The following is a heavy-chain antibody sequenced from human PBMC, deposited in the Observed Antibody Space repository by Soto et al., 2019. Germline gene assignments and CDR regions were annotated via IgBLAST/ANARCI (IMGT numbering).Heavy chain of an antibody. Sequence: PGESLKISCKGSGYIFTSYWIGWVRQMPGEGLEWMGIIYPGDSDTRYSPSFQGQVTISADESISTAYLQWSSLKASDTAMYYCAKRRRTYYYDSSGSLDIWGQGTMVTVSS. V-gene: IGHV5-51*01. CDR1: GYIFTSYW. J-gene: IGHJ3*02. CDR2: IYPGDSDT. D-gene: IGHD3-22*01. CDR3: AKRRRTYYYDSSGSLDI.